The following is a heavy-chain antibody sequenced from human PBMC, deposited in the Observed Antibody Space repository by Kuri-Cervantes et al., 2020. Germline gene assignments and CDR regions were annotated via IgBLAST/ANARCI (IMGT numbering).Heavy chain of an antibody. V-gene: IGHV5-51*01. J-gene: IGHJ4*02. CDR1: GYSFTSYW. D-gene: IGHD3-10*01. Sequence: GGSLRLSCRGSGYSFTSYWIGWVRQMPGKGLEWMGIIYPGDSDTRYSPSFQGQVTISADKSISTAYLQWSSLKASDTAMYYCARIRITMVRGVIARRYYFDYWGQGTLVTVSS. CDR2: IYPGDSDT. CDR3: ARIRITMVRGVIARRYYFDY.